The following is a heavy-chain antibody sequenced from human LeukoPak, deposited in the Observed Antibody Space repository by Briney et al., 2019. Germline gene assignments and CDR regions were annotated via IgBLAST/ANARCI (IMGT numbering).Heavy chain of an antibody. J-gene: IGHJ4*02. CDR1: GGSISRGGYY. D-gene: IGHD6-13*01. V-gene: IGHV4-31*03. CDR3: ARVVAAAGSPFDY. Sequence: SGTLSVTCTVSGGSISRGGYYSSWIRQHPGKGLGWIGYIYYSGSTYYNPSLKSRFTISVDTSKTQYSMKLSPVTAADTAVYYCARVVAAAGSPFDYWRQGTLVTVSS. CDR2: IYYSGST.